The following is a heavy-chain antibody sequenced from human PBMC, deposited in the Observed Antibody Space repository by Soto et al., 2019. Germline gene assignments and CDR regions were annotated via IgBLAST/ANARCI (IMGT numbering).Heavy chain of an antibody. CDR3: AMVDVYVTPSPQDV. Sequence: QVQLVQSGAEVKNPGASVKVSCKASGYTFTRYGIGWARQAPGQGLEWVGWINTYNGNTNYAKNIQGRVTLTTDTSTSTADKGLRTLRSNDTAIYYCAMVDVYVTPSPQDVWGQGTTVIVSS. D-gene: IGHD3-16*01. J-gene: IGHJ6*02. CDR1: GYTFTRYG. V-gene: IGHV1-18*01. CDR2: INTYNGNT.